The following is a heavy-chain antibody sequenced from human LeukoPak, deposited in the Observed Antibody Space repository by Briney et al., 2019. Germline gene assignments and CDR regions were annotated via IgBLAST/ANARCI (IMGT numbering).Heavy chain of an antibody. J-gene: IGHJ4*02. D-gene: IGHD4-11*01. CDR2: IIPIFGTA. Sequence: WASVKVSCKASGGTFSSYAISWVRQAPGQGLEWMGGIIPIFGTANYAQKFQGRVTITADESTSTAYMELSSLRSEDTAVYYCARGGLYSAKQRFDYWGQGTLVTVSS. CDR1: GGTFSSYA. CDR3: ARGGLYSAKQRFDY. V-gene: IGHV1-69*13.